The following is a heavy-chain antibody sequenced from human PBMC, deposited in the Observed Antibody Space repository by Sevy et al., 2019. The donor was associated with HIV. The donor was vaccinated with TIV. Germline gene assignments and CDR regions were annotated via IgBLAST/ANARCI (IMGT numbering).Heavy chain of an antibody. CDR1: GFTFGDYA. CDR2: IRSKAYGGTT. J-gene: IGHJ4*02. CDR3: TRAGFGYSSGWFDY. Sequence: GGSLRLSCTASGFTFGDYAMSWFRQAPGKGLEWVGFIRSKAYGGTTEYAASVKGRFTISRDDSKSIAYLQMNSLKTEDTAVYYCTRAGFGYSSGWFDYWGQGTLVTVSS. D-gene: IGHD6-19*01. V-gene: IGHV3-49*03.